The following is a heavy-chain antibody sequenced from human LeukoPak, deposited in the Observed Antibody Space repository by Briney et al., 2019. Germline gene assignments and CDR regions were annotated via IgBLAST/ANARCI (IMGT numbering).Heavy chain of an antibody. Sequence: GGSLRLSCAASGFTFSSYAMSWVRQAPGKGLEWVSAISDSGGSTYYADSVKGRFTISRDNSKNTLYLQMNSLRAEDTAVYYCAKVVYYYDSSGYSYWGQGTLVTVSS. J-gene: IGHJ4*02. V-gene: IGHV3-23*01. CDR1: GFTFSSYA. CDR3: AKVVYYYDSSGYSY. CDR2: ISDSGGST. D-gene: IGHD3-22*01.